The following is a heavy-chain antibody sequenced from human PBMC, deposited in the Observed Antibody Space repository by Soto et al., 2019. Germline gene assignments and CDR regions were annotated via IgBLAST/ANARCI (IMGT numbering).Heavy chain of an antibody. CDR2: INPDNGNT. CDR1: GYTFTRYT. Sequence: QVPLVQSGAEVKKPGASVKISCKASGYTFTRYTMNWVRQAPGQRLEWMGWINPDNGNTKSSQKFQDRVIITRDTSASTAYMDLSSLRSEDTAVYYCARGIVTGQLDPWGQGTLVTVSS. D-gene: IGHD2-15*01. J-gene: IGHJ5*02. V-gene: IGHV1-3*01. CDR3: ARGIVTGQLDP.